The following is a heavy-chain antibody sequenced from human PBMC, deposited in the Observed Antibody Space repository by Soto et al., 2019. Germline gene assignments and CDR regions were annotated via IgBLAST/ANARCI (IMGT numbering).Heavy chain of an antibody. Sequence: PSETLSLTCAVYGGSFSGYYWSWIRQPPGKGLEWIGEINHSGSTNYNPSLKSRVTISVDTSKNQFSLKLSSVTAADTAVYYCARGGCTNGVCYSAPDDYWGQGTLVTVSS. J-gene: IGHJ4*02. V-gene: IGHV4-34*01. CDR3: ARGGCTNGVCYSAPDDY. CDR2: INHSGST. D-gene: IGHD2-8*01. CDR1: GGSFSGYY.